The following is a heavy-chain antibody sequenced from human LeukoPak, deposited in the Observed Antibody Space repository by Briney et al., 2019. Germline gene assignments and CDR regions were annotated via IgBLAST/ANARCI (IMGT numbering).Heavy chain of an antibody. V-gene: IGHV1-18*01. Sequence: ASVKVSCKASGYTFTSYGISWVRQAPGQGLEWMGWISAYNGNTNYAQKLQGRVTMTTDTSTSTAYMELRSLRSDDTAVYYCARDYAPYYDSSGYYWYFDLWGRGTLVTVSS. J-gene: IGHJ2*01. CDR3: ARDYAPYYDSSGYYWYFDL. CDR2: ISAYNGNT. D-gene: IGHD3-22*01. CDR1: GYTFTSYG.